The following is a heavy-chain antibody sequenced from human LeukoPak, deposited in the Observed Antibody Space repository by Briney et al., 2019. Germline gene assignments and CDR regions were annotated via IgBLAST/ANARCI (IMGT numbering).Heavy chain of an antibody. D-gene: IGHD3-10*01. J-gene: IGHJ3*02. Sequence: ASVKVSCKASGYTFTSYDSNWVRQATGQGLEWMGWMNPNSGNTGYAQKFQGRVTMTRNTSISTAYMELSSLRSEDTAVYYCARGLEHYYGSGSYYNYAFDIWGQGTMVTVSS. CDR2: MNPNSGNT. V-gene: IGHV1-8*01. CDR3: ARGLEHYYGSGSYYNYAFDI. CDR1: GYTFTSYD.